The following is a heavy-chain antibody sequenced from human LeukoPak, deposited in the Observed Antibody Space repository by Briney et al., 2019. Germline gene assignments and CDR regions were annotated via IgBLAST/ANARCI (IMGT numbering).Heavy chain of an antibody. V-gene: IGHV1-2*02. CDR2: INPNSGGT. CDR3: ARGRGAAAGPFDY. CDR1: GYTFTGYY. Sequence: GASVKVSCKASGYTFTGYYMHCVRQAPGQGLEWMGWINPNSGGTNYAQKFQGRVTMTRDTSISTAYMELSRLRSDDTAVYYCARGRGAAAGPFDYWGQGTLVTVSS. J-gene: IGHJ4*02. D-gene: IGHD6-13*01.